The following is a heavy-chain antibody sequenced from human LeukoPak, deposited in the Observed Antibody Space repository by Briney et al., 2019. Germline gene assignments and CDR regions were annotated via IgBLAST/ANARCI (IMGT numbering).Heavy chain of an antibody. CDR3: AKGGGGWYVYY. D-gene: IGHD6-19*01. J-gene: IGHJ4*02. CDR1: GFTFSSYA. Sequence: GGSLRLSCAASGFTFSSYAMSWVRQAPGKGLEWVSAISGSGGSTYYADSVKGRFTISRDNSENTLYLQMNSLRAEDTAVYYCAKGGGGWYVYYWGQGTLVTVSS. CDR2: ISGSGGST. V-gene: IGHV3-23*01.